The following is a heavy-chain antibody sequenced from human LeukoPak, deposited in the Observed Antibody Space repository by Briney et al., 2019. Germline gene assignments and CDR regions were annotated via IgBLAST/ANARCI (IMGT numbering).Heavy chain of an antibody. V-gene: IGHV1-2*02. D-gene: IGHD6-6*01. CDR3: APKMYDSLVGFDP. Sequence: ASVKVSCKASGYTFTGYYMHWVRQAPGQGLEWMGWINPNSGGTNYAQKFQGRVTMTRDTSISTAYMELSRLRSDDTAVYYCAPKMYDSLVGFDPWGQGTLVTVSS. CDR1: GYTFTGYY. CDR2: INPNSGGT. J-gene: IGHJ5*02.